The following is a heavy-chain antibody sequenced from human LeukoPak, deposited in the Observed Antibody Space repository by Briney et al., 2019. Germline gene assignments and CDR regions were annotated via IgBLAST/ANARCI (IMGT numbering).Heavy chain of an antibody. CDR3: AKGPPFDY. CDR2: NSDNGGST. V-gene: IGHV3-23*01. Sequence: GGSLRLSCAASGFTFNSYAMNWVRQAPGKGLEWVSGNSDNGGSTYYADSVKGRFTISRDNSKNTLYLQMNSLRAEDTAVYYCAKGPPFDYWGQGTLVTVSS. CDR1: GFTFNSYA. J-gene: IGHJ4*02.